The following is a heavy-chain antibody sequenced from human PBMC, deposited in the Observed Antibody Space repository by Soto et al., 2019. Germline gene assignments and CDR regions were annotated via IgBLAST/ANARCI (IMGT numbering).Heavy chain of an antibody. D-gene: IGHD2-21*01. CDR1: GYTFTSYG. CDR3: ARPLAAYEWSPYFDY. J-gene: IGHJ4*02. CDR2: ISAYNGNT. V-gene: IGHV1-18*01. Sequence: ASVKVSCKASGYTFTSYGISWVRQAPGQGLEWMGWISAYNGNTNYAQKLQGRVTMTTDTSTSTAYMELRSLRSDDTSVYYCARPLAAYEWSPYFDYWGQGTLVTVSS.